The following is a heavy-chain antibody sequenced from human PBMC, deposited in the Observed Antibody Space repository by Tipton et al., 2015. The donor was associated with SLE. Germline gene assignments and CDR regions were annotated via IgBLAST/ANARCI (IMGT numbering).Heavy chain of an antibody. V-gene: IGHV3-7*03. CDR2: INEGGSEI. CDR3: AKDEVVPAGLFDY. CDR1: GFTFNSYS. J-gene: IGHJ4*02. D-gene: IGHD2-2*01. Sequence: GSLRLSCAASGFTFNSYSMNWVRQGPGKGLEWVANINEGGSEINYVESVKGRFTISRDNSKNTLYLQMNSLRAEDTAVYYCAKDEVVPAGLFDYWGQGTLVTVSS.